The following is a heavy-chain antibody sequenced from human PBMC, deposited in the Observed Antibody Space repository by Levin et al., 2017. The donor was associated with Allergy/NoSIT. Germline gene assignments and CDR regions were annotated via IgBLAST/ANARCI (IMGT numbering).Heavy chain of an antibody. J-gene: IGHJ5*02. CDR3: ARHIVVVVAATPGGWFDP. V-gene: IGHV4-39*01. CDR1: GGSISSSSYY. CDR2: IYYSGST. Sequence: SETLSLTCTVSGGSISSSSYYWGWIRQPPGTGLEWIGSIYYSGSTYYNPSLKSRVTISVDTSKNQFSLKLSSVTAADTAVYYCARHIVVVVAATPGGWFDPWGQGTLVTVSS. D-gene: IGHD2-15*01.